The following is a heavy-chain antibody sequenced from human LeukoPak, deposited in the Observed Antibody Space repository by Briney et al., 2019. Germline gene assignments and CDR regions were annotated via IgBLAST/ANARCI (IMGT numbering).Heavy chain of an antibody. CDR2: IYTSGST. V-gene: IGHV4-4*07. J-gene: IGHJ4*02. CDR1: GGSISSYY. CDR3: ARAGAVAGLGLFDY. D-gene: IGHD6-13*01. Sequence: SETLSLTXTVSGGSISSYYWSWIRQPAGKGLEWIGRIYTSGSTNYNPSLKSRVTMSVDTSKNQFSLKLSSVTAADTAVYYCARAGAVAGLGLFDYWGQGTLVTVSS.